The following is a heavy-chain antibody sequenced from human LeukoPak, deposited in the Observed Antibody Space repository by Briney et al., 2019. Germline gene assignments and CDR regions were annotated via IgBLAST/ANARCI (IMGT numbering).Heavy chain of an antibody. J-gene: IGHJ4*02. CDR2: ISIYNGNT. V-gene: IGHV1-18*01. Sequence: ASVKVSCKASGYTFTGYGISWVRQAPGQGLDWMGWISIYNGNTNYAQNLQGRVTMTTDTSTSTAYMELRSLRCDDTAVYYCARDQWGRMIDYWGQGTLVTVSS. CDR1: GYTFTGYG. CDR3: ARDQWGRMIDY. D-gene: IGHD7-27*01.